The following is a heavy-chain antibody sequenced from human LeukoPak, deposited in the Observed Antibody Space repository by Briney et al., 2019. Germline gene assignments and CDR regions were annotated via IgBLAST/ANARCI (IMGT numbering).Heavy chain of an antibody. CDR3: ARDTTNYYDSSGYYYYWYFDL. CDR2: IYSGGST. Sequence: GGSLRLSCAASGFTLSSNYMSWVRQAPGKGLEWVSVIYSGGSTYYADSVKGRFTISRDNSKNTLYLQMNSLRAEDTAVYYCARDTTNYYDSSGYYYYWYFDLWGRGTLVTVSS. J-gene: IGHJ2*01. CDR1: GFTLSSNY. D-gene: IGHD3-22*01. V-gene: IGHV3-53*01.